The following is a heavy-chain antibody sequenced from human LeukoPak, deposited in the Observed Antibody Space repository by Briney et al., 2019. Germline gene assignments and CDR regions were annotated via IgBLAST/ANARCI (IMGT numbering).Heavy chain of an antibody. CDR1: GFTFSSYA. D-gene: IGHD4/OR15-4a*01. CDR3: TNRVYTTMVVY. CDR2: ISGSGRST. V-gene: IGHV3-23*01. Sequence: GGALRLSCAASGFTFSSYAMSWVRQAPGKGPEWASAISGSGRSTFYADSVKGRFTISRDNSKNTLYLQMNSLRAEDTAVYYCTNRVYTTMVVYWGQGTLVTGSS. J-gene: IGHJ4*02.